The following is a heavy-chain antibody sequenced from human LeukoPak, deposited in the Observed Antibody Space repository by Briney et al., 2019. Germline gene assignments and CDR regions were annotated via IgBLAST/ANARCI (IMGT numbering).Heavy chain of an antibody. CDR1: GFTFSSYG. CDR3: ASTVAGTC. J-gene: IGHJ4*02. CDR2: ISGRGGST. Sequence: GGSLRLSCAASGFTFSSYGIRGVRESPGRVLEWVSAISGRGGSTYYAVSVKRRFTISRDNSKNTLYLQMNRLRPEDTAVYYCASTVAGTCWGQGTLDSVS. V-gene: IGHV3-23*01. D-gene: IGHD6-19*01.